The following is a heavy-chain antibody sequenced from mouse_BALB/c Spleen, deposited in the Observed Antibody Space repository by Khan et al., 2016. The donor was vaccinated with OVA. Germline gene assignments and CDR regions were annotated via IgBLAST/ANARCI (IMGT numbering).Heavy chain of an antibody. Sequence: QVQLKESGAELVRPGASVKLSCKTSGYIFTSYWIHWVKQRPGQGLEWIARIYPGTDNTYYSEKFKDKATLTADKSSSTAYMQLSSLKSEDSAVYFCAREEALYYVEYWGQGTTLTVSS. CDR2: IYPGTDNT. CDR1: GYIFTSYW. D-gene: IGHD3-2*02. CDR3: AREEALYYVEY. J-gene: IGHJ2*01. V-gene: IGHV1-76*01.